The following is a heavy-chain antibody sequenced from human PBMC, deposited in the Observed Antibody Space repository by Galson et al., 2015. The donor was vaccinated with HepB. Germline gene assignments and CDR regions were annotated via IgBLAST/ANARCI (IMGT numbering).Heavy chain of an antibody. D-gene: IGHD6-13*01. J-gene: IGHJ4*02. CDR3: ARTGYSTSSYGSSAGDY. Sequence: SVKVSCKVSGYTFTSYGINWVRQAPGQGLEWMGWISGYNGNTNYAQKLQGRVTMTTDTSTSTAYMELRSLRSDDTAVYYCARTGYSTSSYGSSAGDYWGQGTLVTVSS. V-gene: IGHV1-18*04. CDR1: GYTFTSYG. CDR2: ISGYNGNT.